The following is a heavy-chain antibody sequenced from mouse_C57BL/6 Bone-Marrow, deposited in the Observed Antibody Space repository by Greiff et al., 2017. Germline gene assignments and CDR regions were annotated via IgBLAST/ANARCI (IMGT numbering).Heavy chain of an antibody. CDR1: GYTFTSYW. J-gene: IGHJ1*03. D-gene: IGHD1-1*01. V-gene: IGHV1-52*01. CDR3: SRPLFTTVGAPWGV. Sequence: QVQLQQPGAELVRPGSSVKLSCKASGYTFTSYWMHWVKQRPIQGLEWIGNIDPSDSDTHYNQKFKDKATLTVDKSSSTAYMQLSSLTSEDSAVYYCSRPLFTTVGAPWGVWGKGTTVTVSS. CDR2: IDPSDSDT.